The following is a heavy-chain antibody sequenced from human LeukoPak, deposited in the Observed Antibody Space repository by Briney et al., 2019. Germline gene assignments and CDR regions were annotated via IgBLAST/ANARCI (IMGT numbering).Heavy chain of an antibody. D-gene: IGHD5-12*01. V-gene: IGHV5-51*01. Sequence: GESLKISCKGSGYSFTTYWIGWVRRMPGKGLEWMGIIYPGDSDTRYSPSFQGQVTISADKSISTAYLQWSSLKASDTAMYYCARSSSAYHSTFDFWGQGTLVTVSS. CDR2: IYPGDSDT. CDR3: ARSSSAYHSTFDF. J-gene: IGHJ4*02. CDR1: GYSFTTYW.